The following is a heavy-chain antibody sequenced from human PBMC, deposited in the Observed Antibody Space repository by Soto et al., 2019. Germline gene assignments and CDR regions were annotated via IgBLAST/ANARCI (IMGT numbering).Heavy chain of an antibody. D-gene: IGHD1-26*01. CDR1: GGSISNSNW. Sequence: SETLSLTCAVFGGSISNSNWWTWVRQPPGKGLDWIGEIFHSGSTNYNSSLMGRVTISVDKANNQFSLKLSSVTAADTAVYYCAHRPIVGAAIWGQGTLVTVTS. CDR2: IFHSGST. J-gene: IGHJ4*02. V-gene: IGHV4-4*02. CDR3: AHRPIVGAAI.